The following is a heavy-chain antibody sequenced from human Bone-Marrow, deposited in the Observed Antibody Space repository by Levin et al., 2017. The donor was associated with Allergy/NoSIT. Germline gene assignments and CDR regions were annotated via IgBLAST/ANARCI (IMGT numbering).Heavy chain of an antibody. V-gene: IGHV3-21*01. CDR1: GFTFFGYT. CDR2: VSSTSSYI. Sequence: PGGSLRLSCAASGFTFFGYTMNWVRQAPGKGLEWVASVSSTSSYIYYSDSVKGRFTVSRDNAKYSVSLQMNSLRADDTAVYYCARDPDAYGDYQSYFDHWGRGTPVTVSS. CDR3: ARDPDAYGDYQSYFDH. D-gene: IGHD3-10*01. J-gene: IGHJ4*02.